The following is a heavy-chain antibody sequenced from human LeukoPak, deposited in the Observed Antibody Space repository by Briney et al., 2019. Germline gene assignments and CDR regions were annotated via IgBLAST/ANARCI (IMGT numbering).Heavy chain of an antibody. Sequence: GGSLRLSCAASGFTFSSYAMSWVRQAPGKGVEWVSAISGSGGSTYYADSVKGRFTISRDNSKNTLYLQMNSLRAEDTAVYYCAGGTMIVEGDIWGQGTMVTVSS. D-gene: IGHD3-22*01. CDR1: GFTFSSYA. J-gene: IGHJ3*02. CDR3: AGGTMIVEGDI. V-gene: IGHV3-23*01. CDR2: ISGSGGST.